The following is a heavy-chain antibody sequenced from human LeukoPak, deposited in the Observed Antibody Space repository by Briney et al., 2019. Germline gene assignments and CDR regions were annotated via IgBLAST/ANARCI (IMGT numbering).Heavy chain of an antibody. CDR1: GFTFNSYG. V-gene: IGHV3-33*01. J-gene: IGHJ4*02. D-gene: IGHD5-24*01. CDR3: ARGMGDGIFDS. Sequence: GGSLTLSCSSSGFTFNSYGMHCVRPAPAKGLDGDGVIWYDGNNIYYDDSVKGRFAISRDNYKNTLYLQMNSVRVEDTAVYYCARGMGDGIFDSWGQGTLVTVFS. CDR2: IWYDGNNI.